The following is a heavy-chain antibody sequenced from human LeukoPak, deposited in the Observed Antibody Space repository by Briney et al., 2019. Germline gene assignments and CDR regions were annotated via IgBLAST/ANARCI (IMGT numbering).Heavy chain of an antibody. CDR1: GFTFSSYS. J-gene: IGHJ4*02. CDR3: ARDSQGLYYGSDDY. CDR2: ISSSSSYI. Sequence: GGSLRLSCAASGFTFSSYSMNWVRQAPGKGLEWVSSISSSSSYIYYADSVKGRFTISRDNAKNSLYLQMNSLRAEDTAVYYCARDSQGLYYGSDDYWGQGTLVTVSS. D-gene: IGHD3-10*01. V-gene: IGHV3-21*01.